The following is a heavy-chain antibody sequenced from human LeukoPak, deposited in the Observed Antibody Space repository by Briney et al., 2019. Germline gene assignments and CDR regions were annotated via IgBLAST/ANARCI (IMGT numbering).Heavy chain of an antibody. V-gene: IGHV3-23*01. CDR3: AKGYTIFGVVSPPGDY. J-gene: IGHJ4*02. CDR2: ISGSGGST. Sequence: PGGSLRLSCAASGFTFSSYAMSWVRQAPGKGLEWVSAISGSGGSTYYADSVKGRFTISRDNSKNTLYLRMNSLRAEDTAVYYCAKGYTIFGVVSPPGDYWGQGTLVTVSS. CDR1: GFTFSSYA. D-gene: IGHD3-3*01.